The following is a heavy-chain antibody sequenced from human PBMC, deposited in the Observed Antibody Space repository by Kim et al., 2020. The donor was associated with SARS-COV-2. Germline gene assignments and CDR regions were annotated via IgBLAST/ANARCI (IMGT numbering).Heavy chain of an antibody. Sequence: SETLSLTCTVSGGSISSSSYYWGWIRQPPGKGLEWIGSIYYSGSTYYNPSLKSRVTISVDTSKNQFSLKLSSVTAADTAVYYCARPKVAADNYYFDYWGQGTLVTVSS. J-gene: IGHJ4*02. D-gene: IGHD6-13*01. CDR2: IYYSGST. CDR1: GGSISSSSYY. V-gene: IGHV4-39*01. CDR3: ARPKVAADNYYFDY.